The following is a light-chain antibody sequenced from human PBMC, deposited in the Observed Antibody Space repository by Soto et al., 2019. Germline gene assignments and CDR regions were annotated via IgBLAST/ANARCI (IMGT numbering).Light chain of an antibody. J-gene: IGLJ2*01. CDR3: QTWGTGAYVV. CDR2: VDSDGSH. Sequence: QPVLTQSPSASASLGASVKLTCTLNSGHSSYAIAWHQQQPEKGPRYLMKVDSDGSHIKEDGIPDRFSGSSSGAERYLTISSLQSEDEAYYYCQTWGTGAYVVFGGGTKLTVL. V-gene: IGLV4-69*01. CDR1: SGHSSYA.